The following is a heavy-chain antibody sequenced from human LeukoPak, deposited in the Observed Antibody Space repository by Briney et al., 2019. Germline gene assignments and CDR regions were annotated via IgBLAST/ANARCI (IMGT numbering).Heavy chain of an antibody. D-gene: IGHD1-26*01. Sequence: PGGSLRLSCAASGFTFSSYWMSWVRQAPGKGLEWVAFIRYDGSNKYYADSVKGRFTISRDNSKNTLYLQMNSLRAEDTAVYYCADAFTPTVGATSRPWYYFDYWGQGTLVTVSS. CDR3: ADAFTPTVGATSRPWYYFDY. V-gene: IGHV3-30*02. CDR1: GFTFSSYW. J-gene: IGHJ4*02. CDR2: IRYDGSNK.